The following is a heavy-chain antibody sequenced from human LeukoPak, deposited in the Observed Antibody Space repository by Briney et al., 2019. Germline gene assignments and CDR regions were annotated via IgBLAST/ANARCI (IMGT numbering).Heavy chain of an antibody. CDR1: GGTFSSYA. J-gene: IGHJ5*02. Sequence: GASVKVSCKASGGTFSSYAISWVRQAPGQGLEWMGWINPNSGGTNYAQKFQGRVTMTRDTSISTAYMELSRLRSDDTAVYYCARAGYCTNGVCSHPWFDPWGQGTLVTVSS. CDR3: ARAGYCTNGVCSHPWFDP. D-gene: IGHD2-8*01. CDR2: INPNSGGT. V-gene: IGHV1-2*02.